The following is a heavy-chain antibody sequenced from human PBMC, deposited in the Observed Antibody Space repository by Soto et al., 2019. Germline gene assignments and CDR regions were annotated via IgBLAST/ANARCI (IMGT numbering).Heavy chain of an antibody. CDR1: TFTFSSYG. D-gene: IGHD5-18*01. J-gene: IGHJ4*02. Sequence: QVQLVESGGGVVQPGRSLRLSCAAYTFTFSSYGEQWVRQAPGKGLEWVAVIWYDGSNKYYADSVKGRFTISRDNSKNTLYLQMNSLRAEDMAVYYCARATGSWIQLWLPYWGQGTLVTVSS. CDR3: ARATGSWIQLWLPY. V-gene: IGHV3-33*01. CDR2: IWYDGSNK.